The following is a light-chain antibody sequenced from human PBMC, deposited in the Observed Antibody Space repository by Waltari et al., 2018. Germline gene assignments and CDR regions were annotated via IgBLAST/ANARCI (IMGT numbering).Light chain of an antibody. V-gene: IGLV3-21*04. J-gene: IGLJ1*01. CDR2: YNS. CDR1: NIGDEN. CDR3: QVWDSTTDHRV. Sequence: SYVLTQPPSVSVAPGKTARITCGGNNIGDENVHWYQQKPGQAPVGVIYYNSDRPSGIAERFAGPNSGKTATLTSRRVEAGDEADYYCQVWDSTTDHRVFGTGTKVTVL.